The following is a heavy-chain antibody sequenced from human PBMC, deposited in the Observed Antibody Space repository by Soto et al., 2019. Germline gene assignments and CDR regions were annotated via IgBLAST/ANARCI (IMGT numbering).Heavy chain of an antibody. V-gene: IGHV1-3*01. Sequence: ASVKVSCKASGYTFTSYAMHWVRQAPGQRLEWMGWINAGNGNTKYSQKFQGRVTITRDTSASTAYMELSSLRSEDTAVYYCAVGRWELTVYFQHWGQGTLVTVSS. CDR2: INAGNGNT. D-gene: IGHD1-26*01. J-gene: IGHJ1*01. CDR3: AVGRWELTVYFQH. CDR1: GYTFTSYA.